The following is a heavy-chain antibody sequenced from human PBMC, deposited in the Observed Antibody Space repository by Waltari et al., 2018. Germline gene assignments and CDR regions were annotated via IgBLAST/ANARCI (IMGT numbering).Heavy chain of an antibody. J-gene: IGHJ4*01. D-gene: IGHD5-12*01. CDR3: ASPPRGYSGYDPYYFDY. Sequence: QVQLVQSGAEVKKPGSSVKVSCKASGGTFSSYAISWVRQAPGQGLEWMGGIIPIFGTANYAQKFQGRVTITADESTSTAYMELSSLRSEDTAVYYCASPPRGYSGYDPYYFDYWGQEPWSPSPQ. CDR2: IIPIFGTA. CDR1: GGTFSSYA. V-gene: IGHV1-69*13.